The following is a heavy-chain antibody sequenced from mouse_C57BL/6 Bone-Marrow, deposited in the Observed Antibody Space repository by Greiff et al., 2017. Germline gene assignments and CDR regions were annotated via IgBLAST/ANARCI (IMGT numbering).Heavy chain of an antibody. CDR2: IDPNSGGT. D-gene: IGHD1-1*01. J-gene: IGHJ2*01. CDR1: GYTFTSYW. CDR3: ARGTTVVAPCFDY. V-gene: IGHV1-72*01. Sequence: QVQLQQPGAELVKPGASVTLSCKASGYTFTSYWMHWVKQRPGRGLEWIGRIDPNSGGTKYNEKFKSKATLTVDKPSSTAYMQLSSLTSEDSAVYYCARGTTVVAPCFDYWGQGTTLTVSS.